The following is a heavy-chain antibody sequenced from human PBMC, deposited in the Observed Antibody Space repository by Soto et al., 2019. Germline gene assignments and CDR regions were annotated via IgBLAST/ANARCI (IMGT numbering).Heavy chain of an antibody. CDR2: ISGSGGST. Sequence: GGSLRLSCAASGFTFSSYAMSWVRQAPGKGLEWVSAISGSGGSTYYADSVKGRFTISRDNSKNTLYLQMNSLRAEDTAVYYCAKLGAAAGRMTIDYWGQGTLVTVSS. CDR3: AKLGAAAGRMTIDY. D-gene: IGHD6-13*01. J-gene: IGHJ4*02. V-gene: IGHV3-23*01. CDR1: GFTFSSYA.